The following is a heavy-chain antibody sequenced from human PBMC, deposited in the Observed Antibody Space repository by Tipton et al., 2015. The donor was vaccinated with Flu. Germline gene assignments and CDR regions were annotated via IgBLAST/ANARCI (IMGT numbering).Heavy chain of an antibody. J-gene: IGHJ3*02. CDR2: INQSGGT. D-gene: IGHD1-7*01. CDR1: GGSFSAYQ. CDR3: ARRSIWNYGGLAAFDI. Sequence: TLSLTCAVYGGSFSAYQWTWIRQSPGKGLEWIGEINQSGGTKYNPSLKSRVSMSVDTSENQFSLRLTSVTAADTAIYYCARRSIWNYGGLAAFDIWGQGTKVTVSS. V-gene: IGHV4-34*01.